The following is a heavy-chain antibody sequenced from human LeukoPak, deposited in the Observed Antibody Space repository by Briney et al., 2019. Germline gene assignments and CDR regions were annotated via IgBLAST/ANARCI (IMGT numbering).Heavy chain of an antibody. CDR2: IYYSGST. D-gene: IGHD1-14*01. CDR1: GGSISSSSYY. J-gene: IGHJ4*02. CDR3: AILATNGGYDY. V-gene: IGHV4-39*05. Sequence: SETPSLTCTVSGGSISSSSYYWGWIRQPPGKGLEWIGSIYYSGSTYYNPSLKSRVTISVDTSKNQFSLKLSSVTAADTAVYYCAILATNGGYDYWGQGTLVTVSS.